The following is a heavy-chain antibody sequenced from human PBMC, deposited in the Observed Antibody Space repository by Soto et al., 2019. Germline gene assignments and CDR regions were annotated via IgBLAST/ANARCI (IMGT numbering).Heavy chain of an antibody. J-gene: IGHJ6*02. CDR3: AREFWFGELISHYGMDV. CDR1: GYTFTSYA. V-gene: IGHV1-3*01. Sequence: GASVKVSCKASGYTFTSYAMHWVRQAPGQRLEWMGWINAGNGNTKYSQKFQGRVTITRDTSAGTAYMELSSLRSEDTAVYYCAREFWFGELISHYGMDVWGQGTTVTVSS. CDR2: INAGNGNT. D-gene: IGHD3-10*01.